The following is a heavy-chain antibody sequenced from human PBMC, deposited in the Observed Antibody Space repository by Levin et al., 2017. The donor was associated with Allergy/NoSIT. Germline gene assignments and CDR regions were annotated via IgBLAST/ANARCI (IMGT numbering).Heavy chain of an antibody. J-gene: IGHJ4*02. CDR1: GFTFSNSA. CDR2: ITNSGRT. D-gene: IGHD4-23*01. CDR3: AKEMTTVVPVFDY. Sequence: LSLPCAASGFTFSNSAMSWVRPAPWKGLEWVSAITNSGRTYYADSVKGRFTVSRDNSKNTLYLQMNSLRADDTAVYYCAKEMTTVVPVFDYWGQGTLVTVSS. V-gene: IGHV3-23*01.